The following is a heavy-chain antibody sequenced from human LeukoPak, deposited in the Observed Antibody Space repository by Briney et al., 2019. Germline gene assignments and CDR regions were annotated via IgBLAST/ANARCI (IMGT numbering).Heavy chain of an antibody. D-gene: IGHD3-10*01. CDR1: GFTFSGSA. Sequence: GGSLRLSCAASGFTFSGSAMHWVRQASGKGLEWVGRIRSKANSYATAYAASVKGRFTISRDDSKNTAYLQMNSLKTEDTAVYYCTRERPYGSGYNDYWGQGTLVTVSS. J-gene: IGHJ4*02. CDR3: TRERPYGSGYNDY. CDR2: IRSKANSYAT. V-gene: IGHV3-73*01.